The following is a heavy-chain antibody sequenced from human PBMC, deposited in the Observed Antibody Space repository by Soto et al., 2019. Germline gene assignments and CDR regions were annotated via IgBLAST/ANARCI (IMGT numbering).Heavy chain of an antibody. D-gene: IGHD2-21*01. V-gene: IGHV3-21*01. CDR3: ARGITSSSLVTFDV. CDR1: GFTFSRYI. CDR2: ISSTSTNI. J-gene: IGHJ3*01. Sequence: EVQLVESGGGLVKPGGSLRLSCAASGFTFSRYIMHWVRQAPGQGLEWIATISSTSTNIYYADSVKGRITISRDNPKNSLYLQMDSLRREDTAVYYCARGITSSSLVTFDVWGQATMVTVSP.